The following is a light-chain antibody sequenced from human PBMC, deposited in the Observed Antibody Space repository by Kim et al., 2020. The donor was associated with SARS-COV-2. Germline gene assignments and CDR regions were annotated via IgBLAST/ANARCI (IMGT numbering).Light chain of an antibody. CDR1: QSISSY. CDR2: AAS. CDR3: QQSYSTPFS. Sequence: ASVGDRVTITCRASQSISSYLNWYQQKPGKAPKLLIYAASSLQSGVPSRFSGSASGTDFTLTISSLQPEDFATYYCQQSYSTPFSFGGGTKVDIK. V-gene: IGKV1-39*01. J-gene: IGKJ4*01.